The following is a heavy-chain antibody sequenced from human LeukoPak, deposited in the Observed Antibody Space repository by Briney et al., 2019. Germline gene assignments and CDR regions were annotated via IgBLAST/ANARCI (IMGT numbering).Heavy chain of an antibody. J-gene: IGHJ4*02. V-gene: IGHV3-21*01. CDR3: ANPRKAYYYGSAGGIDY. CDR2: ISSSSSYI. D-gene: IGHD3-10*01. Sequence: KPGGSLRLSCAASGFTFSSYSMNWVRQAPGKGLEWVSSISSSSSYIYYADSVKGRFTISRDNAKNTLYLQMNSLRAEDTAVYYCANPRKAYYYGSAGGIDYWGQGTLVTVSS. CDR1: GFTFSSYS.